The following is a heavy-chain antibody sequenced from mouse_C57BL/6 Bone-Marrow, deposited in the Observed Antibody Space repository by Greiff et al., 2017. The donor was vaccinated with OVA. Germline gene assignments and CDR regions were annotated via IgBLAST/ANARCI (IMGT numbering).Heavy chain of an antibody. J-gene: IGHJ4*01. CDR1: GYTFTDYE. Sequence: VQRVESGAELVGPGASVTLSCKASGYTFTDYEMHWVKQTPVHGLEWIGAIDPETGGTAYNQKFKGKAILTADKSSSTAYMELRSLTSEDSAVYYCTRGYSNYYAMDYWGQGTSVTVSS. CDR2: IDPETGGT. CDR3: TRGYSNYYAMDY. V-gene: IGHV1-15*01. D-gene: IGHD2-5*01.